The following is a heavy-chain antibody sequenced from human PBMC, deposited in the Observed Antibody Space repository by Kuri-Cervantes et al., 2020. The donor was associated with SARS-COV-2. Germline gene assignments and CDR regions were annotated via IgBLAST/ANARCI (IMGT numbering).Heavy chain of an antibody. CDR1: GFTFSNAW. CDR3: ARDIGSNQEP. J-gene: IGHJ5*02. V-gene: IGHV3-21*01. CDR2: ISSSSSYI. Sequence: GESLKISCAASGFTFSNAWMSWVRQAPGKGLEWVSSISSSSSYIYYADSVKGRFTISRDNAKNSLYLQMNSLRAEDTAVYYCARDIGSNQEPWGQGTLVTVSS. D-gene: IGHD6-13*01.